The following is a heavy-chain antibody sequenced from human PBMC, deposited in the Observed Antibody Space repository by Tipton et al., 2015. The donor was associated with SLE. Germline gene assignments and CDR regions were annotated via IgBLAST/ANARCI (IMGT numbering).Heavy chain of an antibody. Sequence: TLSLTCTVSGGSISSSSYYVGWIRQPPGKGLGWIGSIYYSGSTHYNPSLKSRVTISVDTSKNQFSLKLSSVTAADTAVYYCGVSGWYSSWFDPWGQGTLVTVSS. V-gene: IGHV4-39*07. CDR1: GGSISSSSYY. CDR3: GVSGWYSSWFDP. CDR2: IYYSGST. J-gene: IGHJ5*02. D-gene: IGHD6-19*01.